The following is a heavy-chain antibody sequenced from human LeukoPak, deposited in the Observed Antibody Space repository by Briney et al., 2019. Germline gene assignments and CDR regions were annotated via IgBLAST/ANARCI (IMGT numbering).Heavy chain of an antibody. V-gene: IGHV3-11*04. Sequence: PGGSLRLSCAASRFTFSDYYMSWLRQAPGKGLEWISHISDTGSSTYYADSVKGRFTISRDNMKNSLYLQMNSLRAEDTAVYYCARDSRSGGFDYWGQGTLVTVSS. CDR3: ARDSRSGGFDY. CDR2: ISDTGSST. CDR1: RFTFSDYY. D-gene: IGHD6-6*01. J-gene: IGHJ4*02.